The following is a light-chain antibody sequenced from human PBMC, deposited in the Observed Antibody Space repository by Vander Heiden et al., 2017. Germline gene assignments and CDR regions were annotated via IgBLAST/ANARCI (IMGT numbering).Light chain of an antibody. CDR1: ESISSN. J-gene: IGKJ5*01. CDR2: GAA. CDR3: QQYNKWPPIT. V-gene: IGKV3-15*01. Sequence: EIVMTQSPATLSLSPGEGATLSCRASESISSNLAWCQQKPGQAPRLLIYGAATRATGVPGRISGSGSGTEYTLPISSLQSEDFGVYYCQQYNKWPPITFGQGTRLEMK.